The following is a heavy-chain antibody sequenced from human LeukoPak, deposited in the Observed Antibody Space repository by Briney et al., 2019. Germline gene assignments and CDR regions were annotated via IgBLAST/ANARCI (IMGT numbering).Heavy chain of an antibody. CDR1: GFTFSSYW. CDR2: IKQDGSEK. D-gene: IGHD6-13*01. CDR3: AREIAAAGSTPFDY. Sequence: GGSLRLSCAASGFTFSSYWMSWVRQAPGKGLEWVANIKQDGSEKYYVDSVKGRFTISRDNAKNSLYLQMNSLRAEDTAVYYCAREIAAAGSTPFDYWGQGTLVTVSS. V-gene: IGHV3-7*01. J-gene: IGHJ4*02.